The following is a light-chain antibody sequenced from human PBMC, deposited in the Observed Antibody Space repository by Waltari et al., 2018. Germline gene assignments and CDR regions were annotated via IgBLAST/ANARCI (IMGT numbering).Light chain of an antibody. Sequence: EIVLTQSPATLSLSPGERATLSCRASQSVSSYLAWYQQKPGQAPMLLIYDASNRATGIPARFSGSGSGTDFTLTISSLEPEDFAVYYCQQRSNWPPGIFTFGPGTKVDIK. CDR1: QSVSSY. J-gene: IGKJ3*01. V-gene: IGKV3-11*01. CDR3: QQRSNWPPGIFT. CDR2: DAS.